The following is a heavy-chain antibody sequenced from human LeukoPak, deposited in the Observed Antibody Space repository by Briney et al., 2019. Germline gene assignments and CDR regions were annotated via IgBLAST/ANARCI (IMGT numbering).Heavy chain of an antibody. J-gene: IGHJ4*02. Sequence: PGGSLRLSCAPSAFTFLYYSMNWGRQAPGKGLEWISYISGRSSTIYYADSVRGRFTISRDNAKNSMYLQMNSLRAEDTAVYYCARDRLTSGSYFFDYWGQGTLVTVSS. CDR2: ISGRSSTI. D-gene: IGHD1-26*01. CDR3: ARDRLTSGSYFFDY. V-gene: IGHV3-48*01. CDR1: AFTFLYYS.